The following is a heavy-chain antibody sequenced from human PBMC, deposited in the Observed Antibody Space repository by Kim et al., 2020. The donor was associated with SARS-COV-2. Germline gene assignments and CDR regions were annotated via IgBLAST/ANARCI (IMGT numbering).Heavy chain of an antibody. CDR2: IYYSGST. J-gene: IGHJ4*02. V-gene: IGHV4-30-4*01. CDR3: ARFRQSVVPAAMYLDY. Sequence: SETLSLTCTVSGGSISSGDYYWSWIRQPPGKGLEWIGYIYYSGSTYYNPSLKSRVTISVDTSKNQFSLKLSSVTAADTAVYYCARFRQSVVPAAMYLDYWGQGTLVAVS. D-gene: IGHD2-2*01. CDR1: GGSISSGDYY.